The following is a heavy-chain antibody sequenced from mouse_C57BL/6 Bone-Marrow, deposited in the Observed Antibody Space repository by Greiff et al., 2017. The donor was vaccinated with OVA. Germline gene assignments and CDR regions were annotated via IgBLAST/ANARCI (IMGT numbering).Heavy chain of an antibody. Sequence: EVKLMESGGGLVQPKGSLKLSCAASGFTFNTYAMHWVRQAPGKGLEWVARIRSKSSNYATYYADSVKDRFTISRDDSQSMLYLQMNNLKTEDTAMYYCVRQMAYSNRYYYAMDYWGQGTSVTVSS. CDR1: GFTFNTYA. CDR2: IRSKSSNYAT. J-gene: IGHJ4*01. CDR3: VRQMAYSNRYYYAMDY. D-gene: IGHD2-5*01. V-gene: IGHV10-3*01.